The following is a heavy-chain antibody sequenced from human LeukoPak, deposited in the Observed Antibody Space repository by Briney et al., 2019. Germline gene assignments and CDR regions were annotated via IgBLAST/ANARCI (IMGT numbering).Heavy chain of an antibody. D-gene: IGHD6-19*01. CDR3: ARETPYSSGYNY. Sequence: SQTLSLTCTVSGGSISSGSYYWRWVRQPAGKGLEWIGRIYTSGSTNYNPSLKSRVTISVDTSKNQFSLKLSSVTAADTAVYYCARETPYSSGYNYWGQGTLVTVSS. CDR2: IYTSGST. J-gene: IGHJ4*02. V-gene: IGHV4-61*02. CDR1: GGSISSGSYY.